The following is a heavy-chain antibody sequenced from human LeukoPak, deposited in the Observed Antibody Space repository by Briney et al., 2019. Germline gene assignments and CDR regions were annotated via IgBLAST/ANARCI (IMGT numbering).Heavy chain of an antibody. CDR1: GYTLTELS. D-gene: IGHD6-13*01. J-gene: IGHJ4*02. CDR3: ATLPIAAAGTVRDY. Sequence: ASVKVSCKVSGYTLTELSMHWVRQAPGKGLEWMGGFDPEDGETIYAQKFQGRVTMTEDTSTDTAYMELSSLRSEDTAVYYCATLPIAAAGTVRDYWGQGTLVTASS. V-gene: IGHV1-24*01. CDR2: FDPEDGET.